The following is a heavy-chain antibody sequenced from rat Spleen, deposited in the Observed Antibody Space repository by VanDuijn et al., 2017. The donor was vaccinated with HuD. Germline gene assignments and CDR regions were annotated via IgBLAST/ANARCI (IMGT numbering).Heavy chain of an antibody. D-gene: IGHD1-9*01. CDR2: ISPSGGST. J-gene: IGHJ2*01. Sequence: EVQLVESDGGLVQPGRSLKLSCAASGFTFSSYWMYWIRQAPTKGLEWVASISPSGGSTYYRDSVKGRFTISRDNTKSSLYLQMDSLRSEDTATYYCTTGDYGYTRLFAYWGQGVMVTVSS. V-gene: IGHV5-19*01. CDR3: TTGDYGYTRLFAY. CDR1: GFTFSSYW.